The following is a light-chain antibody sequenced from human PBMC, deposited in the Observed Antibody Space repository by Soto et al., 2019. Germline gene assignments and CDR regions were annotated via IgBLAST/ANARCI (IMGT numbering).Light chain of an antibody. CDR3: SSYAGTNGVV. CDR1: SSDVGGYNY. V-gene: IGLV2-8*01. Sequence: QSALTQPPSASGSPGQSVTISCTGSSSDVGGYNYVSWYQQHPGKVPKLIIDEVSKRPSGVPDRFSGSKSGNTASLTVSGLQAEDEAEYYCSSYAGTNGVVFGGGTKLTVL. J-gene: IGLJ2*01. CDR2: EVS.